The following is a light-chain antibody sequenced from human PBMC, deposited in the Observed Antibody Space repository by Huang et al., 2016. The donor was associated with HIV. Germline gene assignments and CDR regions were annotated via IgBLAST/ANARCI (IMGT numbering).Light chain of an antibody. CDR3: QQSFSIPWT. V-gene: IGKV1-39*01. Sequence: DIQMTQSPSSLSASVGDRVTITCRASQSIIAYLNWYQQKPGKAPSLLIYAATSLQSGGPSRFSGSGSGTDFTLTSSSLQPADFATYYCQQSFSIPWTFGQGTKVEIK. CDR2: AAT. J-gene: IGKJ1*01. CDR1: QSIIAY.